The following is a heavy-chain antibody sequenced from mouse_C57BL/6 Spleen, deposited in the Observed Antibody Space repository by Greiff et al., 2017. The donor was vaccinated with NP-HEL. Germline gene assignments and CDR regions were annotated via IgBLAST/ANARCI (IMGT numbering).Heavy chain of an antibody. CDR3: GRSGYCGGSVWYFDV. Sequence: QVQLQQPGAELVKPGASVKMSCKASGYTFTSYWITWVKQRPGQGREWIGDIYPGSGSTNYNEKFKSKATLTVDTSSSTAYMQLSSLTTEDSAVYYCGRSGYCGGSVWYFDVWGTGTTVTVAS. D-gene: IGHD1-1*02. V-gene: IGHV1-55*01. CDR1: GYTFTSYW. J-gene: IGHJ1*03. CDR2: IYPGSGST.